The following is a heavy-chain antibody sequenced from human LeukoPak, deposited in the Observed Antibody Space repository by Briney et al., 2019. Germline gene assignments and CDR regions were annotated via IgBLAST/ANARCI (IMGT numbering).Heavy chain of an antibody. Sequence: PSQTLSLTCTVSGGSISSGDYYWSWIRQPPGKGLEWIGEINHSGSTNYNPSLKSRVTISVDTSKNQFSLKLSSVTAADTAVYYCARGYSGSYYRYWGQGTLVTVSS. J-gene: IGHJ4*02. D-gene: IGHD1-26*01. CDR1: GGSISSGDYY. CDR2: INHSGST. V-gene: IGHV4-30-4*01. CDR3: ARGYSGSYYRY.